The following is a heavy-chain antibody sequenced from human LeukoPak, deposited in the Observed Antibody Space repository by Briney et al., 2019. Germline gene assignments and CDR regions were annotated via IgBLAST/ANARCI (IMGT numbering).Heavy chain of an antibody. Sequence: PSETLSLTCTVSGGSITSADHYRSWIRQLPGKGLEWIAYIYYGGSTYYNPSLKSRLTISLDTSKNQFSLNLTSVTAADTAVYYCARARSSSGYNWFDPWGQGTLVTVSS. V-gene: IGHV4-31*03. D-gene: IGHD3-22*01. CDR2: IYYGGST. CDR1: GGSITSADHY. CDR3: ARARSSSGYNWFDP. J-gene: IGHJ5*02.